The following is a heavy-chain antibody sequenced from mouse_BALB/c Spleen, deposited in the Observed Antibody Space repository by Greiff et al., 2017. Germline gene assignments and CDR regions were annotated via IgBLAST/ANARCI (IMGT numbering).Heavy chain of an antibody. J-gene: IGHJ3*01. V-gene: IGHV2-9*02. Sequence: VMLVESGPGLVAPSQSLSITCTVSGFSLTSYGVHWVRQPPGKGLEWLGVIWAGGSTNYNSALMSRLSISKDNSKSQVFLKMNSLQTDDTAMYYCARDRGGYDGLAYWGQGTLVTVSA. CDR1: GFSLTSYG. D-gene: IGHD2-2*01. CDR2: IWAGGST. CDR3: ARDRGGYDGLAY.